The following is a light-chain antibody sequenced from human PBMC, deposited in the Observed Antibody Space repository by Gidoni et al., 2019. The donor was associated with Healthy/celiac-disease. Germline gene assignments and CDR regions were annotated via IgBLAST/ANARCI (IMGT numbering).Light chain of an antibody. Sequence: VLTQSLLSLPVTPGEPPSISCRSSQSLLHSNGYNYLDWYLQKPVQSPQLLIYLGSNRASGVPDRFSGSGSGTDFTLKISRVEAEDVGVYYCMQALQTKWTFGQGTKVEIK. CDR1: QSLLHSNGYNY. V-gene: IGKV2-28*01. CDR2: LGS. J-gene: IGKJ1*01. CDR3: MQALQTKWT.